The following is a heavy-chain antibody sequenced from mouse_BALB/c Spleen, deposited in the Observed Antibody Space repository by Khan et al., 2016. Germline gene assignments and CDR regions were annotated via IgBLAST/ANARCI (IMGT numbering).Heavy chain of an antibody. V-gene: IGHV3-2*02. CDR3: ARTARIKY. CDR1: GYSITSGYG. J-gene: IGHJ2*01. Sequence: EVQLQESGPGLVKPSQSLSLTCTVTGYSITSGYGWNWIRQFPGNKLDWMGYISYSGSTNYNPSLKSRISITRDPSNHQFFLQLNSVTTEDAATYDCARTARIKYWGQGTTLTVSS. CDR2: ISYSGST. D-gene: IGHD1-2*01.